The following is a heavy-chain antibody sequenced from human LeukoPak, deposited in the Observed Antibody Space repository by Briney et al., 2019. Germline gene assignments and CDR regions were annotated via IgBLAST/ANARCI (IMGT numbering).Heavy chain of an antibody. CDR1: GFTLSSYA. V-gene: IGHV3-23*01. CDR2: ISTSSVTT. Sequence: PGGSLRLSCAASGFTLSSYAMSWVRQAPGKGLEWVSGISTSSVTTHYADAVKGRFTISRDDSKNTLYLQMNSLRAEDTAVYYCAKDSASGSGLWLHFDYWGQGTLVTVSS. D-gene: IGHD3-10*01. CDR3: AKDSASGSGLWLHFDY. J-gene: IGHJ4*02.